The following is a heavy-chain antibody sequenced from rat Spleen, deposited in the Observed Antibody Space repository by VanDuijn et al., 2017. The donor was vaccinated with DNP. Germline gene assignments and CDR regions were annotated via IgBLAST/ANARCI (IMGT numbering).Heavy chain of an antibody. Sequence: EVQLVESGGGLVQPGRSLKLSCVASGFTFNNYWMNWIRQAPGKGLEWVASITNTGGRNYYPDSVKGRFTISRDNAQNTLYLQMDSLRSEDTATYYCATDITMMVPHYVMDAWGQGASVTVSS. J-gene: IGHJ4*01. CDR1: GFTFNNYW. D-gene: IGHD1-12*02. V-gene: IGHV5-31*01. CDR3: ATDITMMVPHYVMDA. CDR2: ITNTGGRN.